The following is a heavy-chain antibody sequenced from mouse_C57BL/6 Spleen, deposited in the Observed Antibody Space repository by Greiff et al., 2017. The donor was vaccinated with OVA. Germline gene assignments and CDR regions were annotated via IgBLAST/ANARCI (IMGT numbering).Heavy chain of an antibody. Sequence: QVQLQQPGAELVKPGASVKMSCKASGYTFTSHFITWVKQRPGQGLEWIGDIYPGSGSTNYNEKFKSKATLTVDTSSSTAYMQLSSLTSEDSAVYYCARAYSNYDWYFDVWGTGTTVTVSS. CDR2: IYPGSGST. D-gene: IGHD2-5*01. CDR1: GYTFTSHF. J-gene: IGHJ1*03. CDR3: ARAYSNYDWYFDV. V-gene: IGHV1-55*01.